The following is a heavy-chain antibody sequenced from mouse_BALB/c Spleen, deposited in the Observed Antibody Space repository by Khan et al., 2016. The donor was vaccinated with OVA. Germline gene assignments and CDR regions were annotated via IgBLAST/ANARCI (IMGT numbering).Heavy chain of an antibody. V-gene: IGHV2-6-1*01. Sequence: QVQLKESGPGLVAPSQSLSITCTISGFSLTSYGVHWLRQPPGKGLEWLVVIWSDGSTASNSALISRLSISKDNSKSQVFLKMNSLQTDDTAMYYCARQPYYHYYVMDYWGQGTSVTVSS. CDR1: GFSLTSYG. D-gene: IGHD2-10*01. J-gene: IGHJ4*01. CDR3: ARQPYYHYYVMDY. CDR2: IWSDGST.